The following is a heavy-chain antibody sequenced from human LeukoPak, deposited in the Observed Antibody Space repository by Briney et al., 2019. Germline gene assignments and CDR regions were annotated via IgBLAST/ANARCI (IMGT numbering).Heavy chain of an antibody. D-gene: IGHD3-9*01. CDR2: IYYRGYT. CDR3: AREIRGYDILTGFRRPQYFDI. Sequence: SETLSLTCTVSGGSISSSLYYWGWIRQPPGKGLEWIGSIYYRGYTYYNPSLKSRVTISVDTSKNQFSLKLSSVTAADTAVYYCAREIRGYDILTGFRRPQYFDIWGQGTMVTVSS. V-gene: IGHV4-39*07. J-gene: IGHJ3*02. CDR1: GGSISSSLYY.